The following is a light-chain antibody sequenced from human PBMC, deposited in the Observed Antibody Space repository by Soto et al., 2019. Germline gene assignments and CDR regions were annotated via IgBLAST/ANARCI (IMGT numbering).Light chain of an antibody. CDR3: LSKTSSISDG. J-gene: IGLJ1*01. V-gene: IGLV2-14*01. CDR2: EVS. CDR1: TSDVCGYNS. Sequence: QSALTRPASLSGSPGQSNTISCTGTTSDVCGYNSCCWSQQHPGEYPNLLVHEVSNRPSGCAICFAGSESSKTTSLTIYGLQAADEADYYGLSKTSSISDGFGTGTQVTVL.